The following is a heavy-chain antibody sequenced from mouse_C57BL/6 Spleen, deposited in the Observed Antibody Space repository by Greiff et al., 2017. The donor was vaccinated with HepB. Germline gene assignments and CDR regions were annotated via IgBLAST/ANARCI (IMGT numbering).Heavy chain of an antibody. CDR3: ARQDKEYDYDEAYFDY. CDR2: FYPGSGSI. J-gene: IGHJ2*01. D-gene: IGHD2-4*01. CDR1: GYTFTEYT. Sequence: QVQLQQSGAELVKPGASVKLSCKASGYTFTEYTIHWVKQRSGQGLEWIGWFYPGSGSIKYNEKFKDKATLTADKSSSTVYLELSRLTSEDSAVYVWARQDKEYDYDEAYFDYWGQGTTLTVSS. V-gene: IGHV1-62-2*01.